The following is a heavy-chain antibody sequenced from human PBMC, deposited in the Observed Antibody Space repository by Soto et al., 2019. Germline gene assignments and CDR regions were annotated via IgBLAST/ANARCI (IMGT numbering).Heavy chain of an antibody. V-gene: IGHV3-66*04. J-gene: IGHJ5*02. CDR1: GFTVSSTY. Sequence: EVQLVESGGGLVQPGGSLRLSCAVSGFTVSSTYMTWVRQAPGKGLEWVSVIDSGGITHYSDSVKGRFTISRDNSKNTLYLQMNSLRAEDTAVYYCARLSSWGQGTLVTVSS. CDR2: IDSGGIT. CDR3: ARLSS.